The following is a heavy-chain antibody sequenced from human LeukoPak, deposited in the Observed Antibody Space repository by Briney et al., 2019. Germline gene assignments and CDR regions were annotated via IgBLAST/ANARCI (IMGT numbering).Heavy chain of an antibody. Sequence: GGSLRLSCAASGFALSDNFMGWIRQAPGKGLEWVSYVAPPGGAIYYADSVEGRLSISRDTSRNSLYLQMNSLRVDDTAVYYCARDLQGQKGPMPSPSWGQGTVVTVSS. V-gene: IGHV3-11*01. D-gene: IGHD2-2*01. J-gene: IGHJ5*02. CDR1: GFALSDNF. CDR2: VAPPGGAI. CDR3: ARDLQGQKGPMPSPS.